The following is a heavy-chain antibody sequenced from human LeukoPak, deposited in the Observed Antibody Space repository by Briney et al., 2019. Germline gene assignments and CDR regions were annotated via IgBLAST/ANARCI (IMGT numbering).Heavy chain of an antibody. CDR2: INPNSGGT. D-gene: IGHD2-2*01. Sequence: ASVNVSCKVSGYTLTELSMHWVRQAPGQGLEWMGWINPNSGGTNYAQKFQGRVTMTRDTSISTAYMELSRLRSDDTAVYYCARAPSCSSTSCRAGALGYWGQGTLVTVSS. V-gene: IGHV1-2*02. CDR1: GYTLTELS. CDR3: ARAPSCSSTSCRAGALGY. J-gene: IGHJ4*02.